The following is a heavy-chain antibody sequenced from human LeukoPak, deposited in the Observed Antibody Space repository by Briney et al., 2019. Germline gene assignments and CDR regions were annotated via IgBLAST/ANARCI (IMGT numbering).Heavy chain of an antibody. CDR2: MYSSGST. CDR1: GFTVSGNY. D-gene: IGHD3-3*01. V-gene: IGHV3-53*01. J-gene: IGHJ6*03. CDR3: AKASITIFGVVISYYYYYMDV. Sequence: GGSLRLSCAVSGFTVSGNYMSWVRQAPGKGLEWVSVMYSSGSTDYADSVKGRFTISRDNSKNTLYLQMNSLRAEDTAVYYCAKASITIFGVVISYYYYYMDVWGKGTTVTVSS.